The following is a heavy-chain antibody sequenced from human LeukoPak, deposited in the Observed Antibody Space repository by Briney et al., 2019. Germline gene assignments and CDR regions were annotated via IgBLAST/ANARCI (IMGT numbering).Heavy chain of an antibody. CDR1: GFTFSSYS. D-gene: IGHD3-9*01. CDR2: ISSSSSTI. J-gene: IGHJ6*02. V-gene: IGHV3-48*01. CDR3: ASHSLRYFDGIYGMDV. Sequence: GGSLRLSCAASGFTFSSYSMNWVRQAPGKGLEWVSYISSSSSTIYYADSVKGRFTISRDNSKNTLYLQMNSLRAEDTAVYYCASHSLRYFDGIYGMDVWGQGTTVTVSS.